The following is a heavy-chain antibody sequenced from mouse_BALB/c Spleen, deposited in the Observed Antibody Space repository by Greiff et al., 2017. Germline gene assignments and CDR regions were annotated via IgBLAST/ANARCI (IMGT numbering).Heavy chain of an antibody. D-gene: IGHD1-1*01. CDR2: ISYSGST. V-gene: IGHV3-2*02. Sequence: EVKLVESGPGLVKPSQSLSLTCTVTGYSITSDYAWNWIRQFPGNKLEWMGYISYSGSTSYNPSLKSRISITRDTSKNQFFLQLNSVTTEDTATYYCARRLLRFYYFDYWGQGTTLTVSS. CDR3: ARRLLRFYYFDY. J-gene: IGHJ2*01. CDR1: GYSITSDYA.